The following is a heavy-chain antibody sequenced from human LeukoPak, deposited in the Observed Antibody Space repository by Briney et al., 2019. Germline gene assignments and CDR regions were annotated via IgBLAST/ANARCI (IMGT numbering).Heavy chain of an antibody. V-gene: IGHV3-7*01. D-gene: IGHD5-18*01. CDR3: ARDSPERGYSYGPLDNYFDY. CDR1: GFTFSR. CDR2: IKQDGSEK. Sequence: SGGSLRLSCAASGFTFSRMSWVRQAPGKGLEWVANIKQDGSEKYYVDSVKGRFTISRDNAKNSLYLQMNSLRAEDTAVYYCARDSPERGYSYGPLDNYFDYWGQGTLVTVSS. J-gene: IGHJ4*02.